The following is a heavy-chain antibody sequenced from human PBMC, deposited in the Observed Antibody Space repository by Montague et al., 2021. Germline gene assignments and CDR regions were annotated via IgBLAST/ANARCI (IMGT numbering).Heavy chain of an antibody. J-gene: IGHJ5*02. CDR3: SRGPMRAWFDP. V-gene: IGHV4-34*01. CDR2: IDYDGKA. Sequence: SETLSLTCGIFGASLNDYSWNWIRQVPGGGLQWLGEIDYDGKANXRPSFMGRVFMSLDMSKKHFNLRLTSVTAADTAIYYCSRGPMRAWFDPWGPGTSVIVSS. CDR1: GASLNDYS.